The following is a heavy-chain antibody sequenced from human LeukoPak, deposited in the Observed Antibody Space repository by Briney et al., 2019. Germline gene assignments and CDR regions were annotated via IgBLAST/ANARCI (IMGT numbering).Heavy chain of an antibody. CDR3: TQRTAYDILTGYYTGGDYFDY. Sequence: SQTLYVTCTVSGSSISSGDYCGSWIRQPPGKSLEWIGYIYYSGSTYYNPSLKSRVTISVDTSKNQFSLKLSSVTAADTAVYFFTQRTAYDILTGYYTGGDYFDYWGQGTLVTVSS. D-gene: IGHD3-9*01. CDR2: IYYSGST. J-gene: IGHJ4*02. CDR1: GSSISSGDYC. V-gene: IGHV4-30-4*01.